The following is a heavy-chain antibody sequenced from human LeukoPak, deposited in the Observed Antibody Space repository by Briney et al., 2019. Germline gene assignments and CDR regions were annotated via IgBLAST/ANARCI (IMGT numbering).Heavy chain of an antibody. CDR3: VRGGQSTNCFDY. J-gene: IGHJ4*02. V-gene: IGHV3-64*02. CDR1: GFIFSSYA. CDR2: ITGNGGGT. Sequence: PGGSLRLSCAASGFIFSSYAMQWVRQAPGKELECISAITGNGGGTYYADSVKGRFTISRDNFKTAPFLQMDRLKAADMAVYYCVRGGQSTNCFDYWGQGILVTVSS. D-gene: IGHD1-1*01.